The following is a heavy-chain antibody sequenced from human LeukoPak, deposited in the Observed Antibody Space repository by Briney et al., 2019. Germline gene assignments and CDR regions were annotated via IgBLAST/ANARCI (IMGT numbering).Heavy chain of an antibody. CDR1: GFSFDDYA. CDR3: AGKGDPRNYVWGSYRGLRVAFDI. Sequence: PGGSLRLSCAASGFSFDDYAMHWVRQAPGKGLEWVSLITCNGGETFYADSVKGRFTISRDNSKNTLYLQMNSLRAEDTAVYYCAGKGDPRNYVWGSYRGLRVAFDIWGQGTMVTVSS. CDR2: ITCNGGET. D-gene: IGHD3-16*01. V-gene: IGHV3-43D*04. J-gene: IGHJ3*02.